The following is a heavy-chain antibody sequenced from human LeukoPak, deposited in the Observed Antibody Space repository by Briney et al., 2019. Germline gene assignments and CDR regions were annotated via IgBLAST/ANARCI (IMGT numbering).Heavy chain of an antibody. CDR1: VYTFTGHY. Sequence: ASVKVSCKASVYTFTGHYIHWVRQAPGQGLEWMGWINPNSGDTNYAQKFQGRVTMTGDTSIGTAYLEMSMLRSDDTAVYYCARDISPNSGFDPWGQGTLVTVSS. J-gene: IGHJ5*02. D-gene: IGHD3-3*02. CDR2: INPNSGDT. V-gene: IGHV1-2*02. CDR3: ARDISPNSGFDP.